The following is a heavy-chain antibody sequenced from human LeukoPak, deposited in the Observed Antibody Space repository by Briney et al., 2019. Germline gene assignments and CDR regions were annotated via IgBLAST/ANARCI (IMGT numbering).Heavy chain of an antibody. D-gene: IGHD3-3*01. CDR2: IKLDGSEK. Sequence: PGGSLRLSCEASGFSLSDYYMDWVRQAPGKGLEWVANIKLDGSEKSYVDSVKGRFTISRDNTKNSLYLQMNSLRVEDTAVFYCARDQYDTWSRRGNFDSWGQGTLVIVSS. CDR1: GFSLSDYY. J-gene: IGHJ4*02. CDR3: ARDQYDTWSRRGNFDS. V-gene: IGHV3-7*03.